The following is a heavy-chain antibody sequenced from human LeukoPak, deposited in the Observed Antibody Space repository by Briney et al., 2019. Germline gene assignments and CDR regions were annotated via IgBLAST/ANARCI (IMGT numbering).Heavy chain of an antibody. Sequence: SETLSLTCSVSGGSISSGGYYWSWIRQHPGKGLEWIGYISYSGSTSCNPSLQSRVTISVDTSKNQFSLKLSSVTAADTAVYYCARDSTSTGDFDYWGQGTLVTVSS. J-gene: IGHJ4*02. CDR1: GGSISSGGYY. D-gene: IGHD7-27*01. V-gene: IGHV4-31*03. CDR3: ARDSTSTGDFDY. CDR2: ISYSGST.